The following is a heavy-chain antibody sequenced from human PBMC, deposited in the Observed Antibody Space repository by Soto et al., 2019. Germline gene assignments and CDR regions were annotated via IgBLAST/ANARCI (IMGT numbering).Heavy chain of an antibody. D-gene: IGHD1-26*01. V-gene: IGHV2-70*01. CDR1: GFSLSTSGMC. CDR2: IDCDDDK. CDR3: ARIRGVGAPNYGMDV. J-gene: IGHJ6*02. Sequence: ESGPTLVNPTQTLTLTCTFSGFSLSTSGMCVSWIRQPPGKALEWLALIDCDDDKYYSTSLKTRLTISKDTSKNQVVLTMTNMDPVDTATYYCARIRGVGAPNYGMDVWGQGTTVTVSS.